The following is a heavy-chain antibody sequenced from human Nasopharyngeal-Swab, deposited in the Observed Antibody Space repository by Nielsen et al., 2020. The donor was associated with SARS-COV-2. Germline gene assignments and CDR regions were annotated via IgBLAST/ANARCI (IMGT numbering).Heavy chain of an antibody. Sequence: GESLKISCAASGFTFSSYAMSWVRQAPGKGLEWVSAISCSGGSTYYADSVKGRFTISRDNSKNTLYLQMNSLRAEDTAVYYCAKHPIRIYYYYMDVWGKGTTVTVSS. V-gene: IGHV3-23*01. D-gene: IGHD2/OR15-2a*01. J-gene: IGHJ6*03. CDR3: AKHPIRIYYYYMDV. CDR1: GFTFSSYA. CDR2: ISCSGGST.